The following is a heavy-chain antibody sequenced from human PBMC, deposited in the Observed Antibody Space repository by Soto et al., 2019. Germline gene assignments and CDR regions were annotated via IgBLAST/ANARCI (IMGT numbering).Heavy chain of an antibody. Sequence: SVKVSSKASGGTFSSYTISWVRQAPGQGLEWMGRIIPILGIANYAQKFQGRVTITADKSTSTAYMELSSLRSEDTAVYYCAREMAADYGDYDWFDPWGQGTLVTVSS. D-gene: IGHD4-17*01. CDR3: AREMAADYGDYDWFDP. CDR1: GGTFSSYT. J-gene: IGHJ5*02. V-gene: IGHV1-69*04. CDR2: IIPILGIA.